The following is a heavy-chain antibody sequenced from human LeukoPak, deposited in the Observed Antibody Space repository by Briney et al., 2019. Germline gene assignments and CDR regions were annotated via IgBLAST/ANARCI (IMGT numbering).Heavy chain of an antibody. D-gene: IGHD3-10*01. J-gene: IGHJ4*02. Sequence: GGSLRLSCAASGFTFSSYAMHWVRQAPGKGLEWVAVISYDGSNKYYADSVKGRFTISRDNSKNTLYLQMNSLRAEDTAVYYCARDEVRGVSCMIFDYWGQGTLVTVSS. CDR3: ARDEVRGVSCMIFDY. V-gene: IGHV3-30*04. CDR2: ISYDGSNK. CDR1: GFTFSSYA.